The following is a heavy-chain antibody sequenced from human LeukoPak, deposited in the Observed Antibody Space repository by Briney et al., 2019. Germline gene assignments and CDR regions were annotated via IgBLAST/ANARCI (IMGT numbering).Heavy chain of an antibody. CDR3: ARAGIVGATVDY. Sequence: LSLTCAVYGASFSDYYMSWIRQAPGKGMEWVSYISSSGSTIYYADSVKGRFTISRDNAKNSLYLQMNSLRAEDTAVYYCARAGIVGATVDYWGQGTLVTVSS. J-gene: IGHJ4*02. D-gene: IGHD1-26*01. V-gene: IGHV3-11*01. CDR1: GASFSDYY. CDR2: ISSSGSTI.